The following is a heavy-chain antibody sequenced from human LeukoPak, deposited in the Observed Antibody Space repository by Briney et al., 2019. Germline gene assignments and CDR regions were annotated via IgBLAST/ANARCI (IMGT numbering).Heavy chain of an antibody. CDR2: IYYSGTT. Sequence: SETLTLICTVSGPFMSSHYVSGIRQPPGKGLEWIGFIYYSGTTKYRPSLQGRVTLLLDTPMNQFSLKLTSVTAADTALYYCARLLDNDSSGYPGTFDMWGQGTMVTVSS. CDR1: GPFMSSHY. CDR3: ARLLDNDSSGYPGTFDM. J-gene: IGHJ3*02. D-gene: IGHD3-22*01. V-gene: IGHV4-59*11.